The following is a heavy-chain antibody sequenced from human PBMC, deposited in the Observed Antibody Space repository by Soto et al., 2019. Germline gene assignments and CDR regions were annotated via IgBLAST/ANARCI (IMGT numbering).Heavy chain of an antibody. CDR3: ARTAMVRGVIPFDS. CDR2: IYYSGST. Sequence: SETLSLTCTVSGGSISSYYWSWIRQPPGKGLEWIGYIYYSGSTNYNPSLKSRVTISVDTSKNQFSLKLSSVTAADTAVYYCARTAMVRGVIPFDSWGQGTLVTVSS. CDR1: GGSISSYY. V-gene: IGHV4-59*08. D-gene: IGHD3-10*01. J-gene: IGHJ4*02.